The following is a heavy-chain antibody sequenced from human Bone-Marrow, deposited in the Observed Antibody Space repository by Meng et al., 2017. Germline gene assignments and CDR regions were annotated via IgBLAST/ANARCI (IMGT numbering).Heavy chain of an antibody. V-gene: IGHV4-39*07. CDR3: AREGLLWFGELDY. D-gene: IGHD3-10*01. J-gene: IGHJ4*02. CDR1: GGSIRTSSYF. CDR2: IYYSGRT. Sequence: SETLSLTCTVSGGSIRTSSYFWGWIRQPPGKGLEWIGTIYYSGRTYDNPSLKSRVTISVDTSKNQFSLKLSSVTAEDTAVYYCAREGLLWFGELDYWGQGTLVTVSS.